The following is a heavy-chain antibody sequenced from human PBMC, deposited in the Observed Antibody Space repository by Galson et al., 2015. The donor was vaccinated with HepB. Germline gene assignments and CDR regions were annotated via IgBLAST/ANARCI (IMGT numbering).Heavy chain of an antibody. Sequence: TLSLTCTVSGGSISSGSYYWSWIRQPAGKGLEWIGRIYTSGSTNYNPSLKSRVTISVDTSKNQFSLKLSSVTAADTAVYYCAREGAFRSRYDILTGYLRNQYNWFDPWGQGTLVTVSS. D-gene: IGHD3-9*01. CDR2: IYTSGST. CDR3: AREGAFRSRYDILTGYLRNQYNWFDP. J-gene: IGHJ5*02. V-gene: IGHV4-61*02. CDR1: GGSISSGSYY.